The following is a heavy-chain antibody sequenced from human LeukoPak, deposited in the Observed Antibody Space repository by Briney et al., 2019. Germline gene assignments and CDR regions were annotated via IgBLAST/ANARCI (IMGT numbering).Heavy chain of an antibody. J-gene: IGHJ4*02. CDR2: IYSSGST. D-gene: IGHD1-1*01. CDR3: ARGLANSPDNAIDY. V-gene: IGHV4-39*07. Sequence: PSETLSLTCSVSGGSMSSRSYYWGWIRQPPGKGLEWIGNIYSSGSTYYNPSLKSRVTISVDTSKNQFSLKLSSVTAADTAVYYCARGLANSPDNAIDYWGQGTLVTVSS. CDR1: GGSMSSRSYY.